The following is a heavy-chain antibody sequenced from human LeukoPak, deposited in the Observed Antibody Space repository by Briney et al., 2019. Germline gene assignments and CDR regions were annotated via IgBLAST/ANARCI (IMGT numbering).Heavy chain of an antibody. D-gene: IGHD6-6*01. CDR2: ISSSSSYI. V-gene: IGHV3-21*01. CDR3: ARGYELSSSSVPGASFDY. Sequence: GGSLRLSCAASGFTFSSYSMNWVRQAPGKGLEWASSISSSSSYIYYADSVKGRFTISRDNAKNSLYLQMNSLRAEDTAVYYCARGYELSSSSVPGASFDYWGQGTLVTVSS. CDR1: GFTFSSYS. J-gene: IGHJ4*02.